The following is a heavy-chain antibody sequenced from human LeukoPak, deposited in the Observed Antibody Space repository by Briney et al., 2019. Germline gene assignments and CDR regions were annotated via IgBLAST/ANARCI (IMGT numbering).Heavy chain of an antibody. CDR3: ARCDYVWGNYRYRPILYFDF. Sequence: AASVTVSCKASGYTFTSYGISWVRQAPGQGLEWMGWISGYEGNRNYAQKFQGRVTMTTDPSTSTAYMELRSLRSDDTAVYYCARCDYVWGNYRYRPILYFDFWGQGTLVTVSS. J-gene: IGHJ4*02. D-gene: IGHD3-16*02. V-gene: IGHV1-18*01. CDR1: GYTFTSYG. CDR2: ISGYEGNR.